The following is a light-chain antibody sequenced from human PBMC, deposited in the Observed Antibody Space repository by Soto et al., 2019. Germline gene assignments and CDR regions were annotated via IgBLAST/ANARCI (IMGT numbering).Light chain of an antibody. J-gene: IGKJ5*01. CDR1: QSVSSSY. V-gene: IGKV3D-20*02. Sequence: EIVLTQSPDTLAVSPGEVATLSCWASQSVSSSYLAWYQQKPGQAPRLLIYGASSRATGIPARFSGSGSGTDFTLTISSLDPEDFAVYYCQQRSNRPLTFGQGTRLEIK. CDR3: QQRSNRPLT. CDR2: GAS.